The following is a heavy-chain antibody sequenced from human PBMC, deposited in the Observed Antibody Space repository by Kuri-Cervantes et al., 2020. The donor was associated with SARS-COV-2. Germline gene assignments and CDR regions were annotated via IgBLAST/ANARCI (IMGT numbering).Heavy chain of an antibody. CDR2: IGTAGDT. D-gene: IGHD2-15*01. CDR1: GFTFSSYD. CDR3: AKDQFGIVVVVATIDY. V-gene: IGHV3-13*03. Sequence: GGSLRLSCAACGFTFSSYDMHWVRQATGKGLEWVSAIGTAGDTYYPGSVKGQFTISRDNSKNTLYLQMNSLRPEDTAVYYCAKDQFGIVVVVATIDYWGQGTLVTVSS. J-gene: IGHJ4*02.